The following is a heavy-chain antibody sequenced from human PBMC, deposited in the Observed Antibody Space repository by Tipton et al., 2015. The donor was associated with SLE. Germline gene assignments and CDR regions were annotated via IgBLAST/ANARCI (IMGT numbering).Heavy chain of an antibody. V-gene: IGHV4-39*07. CDR2: IYYSGST. CDR1: GGSISSSSYY. CDR3: ARVEYYEHAFDI. J-gene: IGHJ3*02. D-gene: IGHD3-22*01. Sequence: GLVKPSETLSLTCTVSGGSISSSSYYWGWIRQPPGKGLEWIGSIYYSGSTYYNPSLKSRVTISVDTSKNQFSLKLSSVTAADTAVYYCARVEYYEHAFDIWGQGTMVTVSS.